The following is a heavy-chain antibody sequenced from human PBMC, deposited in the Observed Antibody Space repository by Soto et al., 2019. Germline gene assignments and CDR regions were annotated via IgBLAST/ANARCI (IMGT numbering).Heavy chain of an antibody. J-gene: IGHJ1*01. V-gene: IGHV3-9*01. CDR3: ATGRKSGFPRGWGLDH. D-gene: IGHD3-22*01. CDR2: ISWSSDDV. Sequence: EVQLVESGGGVVQFGRSLRLSCEASGFPFDDHAMHWVRQVPGKGLEWVSGISWSSDDVGYVDSVKGRFTISRDNVRDFVDLQLCSLATVHSAVYSRATGRKSGFPRGWGLDHWGPGVLVIVSS. CDR1: GFPFDDHA.